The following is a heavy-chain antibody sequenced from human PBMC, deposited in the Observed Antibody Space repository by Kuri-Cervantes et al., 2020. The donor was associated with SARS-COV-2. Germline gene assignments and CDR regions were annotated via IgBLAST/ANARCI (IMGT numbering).Heavy chain of an antibody. J-gene: IGHJ2*01. D-gene: IGHD5-24*01. Sequence: GESLMIYCAASGFTFSSYEMHWVRQAPGKGLEWVSYISSSGSAIYYADSVKGRFTISRDNAKNSLYLQMNSLRDEDTAVYYCARESRDAYNLGSSDLWGRGTLVTVSS. CDR2: ISSSGSAI. CDR1: GFTFSSYE. CDR3: ARESRDAYNLGSSDL. V-gene: IGHV3-48*03.